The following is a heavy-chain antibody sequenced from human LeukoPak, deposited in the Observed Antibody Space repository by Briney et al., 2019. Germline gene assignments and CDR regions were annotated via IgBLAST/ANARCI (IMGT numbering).Heavy chain of an antibody. CDR3: AELGITMIGGV. CDR2: ISGSGGST. V-gene: IGHV3-23*01. D-gene: IGHD3-10*02. Sequence: GGTLRLSCAVSGFTFSSYGMSWVRQAPGKGLEWVSAISGSGGSTYYADSVKGRFTISRDNSKNTLYLQMNSLRAEDTAVYYCAELGITMIGGVWGKGTTVTISS. J-gene: IGHJ6*04. CDR1: GFTFSSYG.